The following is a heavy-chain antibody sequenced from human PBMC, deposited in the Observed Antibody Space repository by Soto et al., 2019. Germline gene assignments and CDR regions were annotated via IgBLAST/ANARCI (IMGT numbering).Heavy chain of an antibody. CDR3: ARGGGSTKVDY. J-gene: IGHJ4*02. D-gene: IGHD2-2*01. CDR2: TSNSGST. Sequence: QVQLQESGPGLVKPSQTLSLTCTVSGGSITSSGYYWSWIRQHPGEGLEWIGFTSNSGSTSYNPPLKSRFTISVDTSSNQFSLNLKSVTAADTAVYDCARGGGSTKVDYWGQGTLVTVST. V-gene: IGHV4-31*03. CDR1: GGSITSSGYY.